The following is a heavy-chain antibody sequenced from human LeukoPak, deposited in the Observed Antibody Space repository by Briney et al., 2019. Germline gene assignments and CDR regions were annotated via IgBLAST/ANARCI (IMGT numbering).Heavy chain of an antibody. J-gene: IGHJ4*02. CDR2: IYHSEST. Sequence: PSETLSLTCTVSGYSISSGYYWGWIRQPPGKGLEWIGSIYHSESTYYNPSLKSRVTISVDTSKNQFSLKLSSVTAADTAVYYCARRKRWLQPYYFDYWGQGTLVTVSS. D-gene: IGHD5-24*01. CDR3: ARRKRWLQPYYFDY. V-gene: IGHV4-38-2*02. CDR1: GYSISSGYY.